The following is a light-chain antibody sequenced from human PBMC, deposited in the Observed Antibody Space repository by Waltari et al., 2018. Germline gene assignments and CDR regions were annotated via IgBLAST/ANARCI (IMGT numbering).Light chain of an antibody. Sequence: EIVLTQSPGTLSLSPGGRATLSCRASQSVTRYLAWYQQKPGLAPRLLIYDTSNRATGIPARFIGSGSGTDFSLTITSLESEDFAVYYCQQRANWPLTFGGGTKVEIK. CDR3: QQRANWPLT. J-gene: IGKJ4*01. V-gene: IGKV3-11*01. CDR1: QSVTRY. CDR2: DTS.